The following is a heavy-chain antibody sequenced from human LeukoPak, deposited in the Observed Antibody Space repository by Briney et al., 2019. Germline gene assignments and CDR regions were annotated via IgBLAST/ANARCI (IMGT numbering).Heavy chain of an antibody. V-gene: IGHV4-59*02. CDR1: TGAVKNYY. Sequence: SETLSLTRSVSTGAVKNYYWTWIRQPPGQGLEWIGNFLYSGTTTYRASLDSRLIISVDNSKNTVSLRLFSVTAADTAVYYCATLAYSGSRSHFDTWGQGTLVTVSS. CDR2: FLYSGTT. J-gene: IGHJ4*02. CDR3: ATLAYSGSRSHFDT. D-gene: IGHD1-26*01.